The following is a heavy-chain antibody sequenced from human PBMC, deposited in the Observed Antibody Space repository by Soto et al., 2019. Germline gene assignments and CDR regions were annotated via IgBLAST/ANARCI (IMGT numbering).Heavy chain of an antibody. J-gene: IGHJ4*02. D-gene: IGHD1-7*01. CDR1: GLTFSSYA. CDR2: MSGSSSTT. Sequence: PGGSLRLSCATSGLTFSSYAMSWVRHAPGGGLEWVSSMSGSSSTTYYADSVKGRFTISRDRSKNTLYLQMSSLRAEDTALYYCAKKQERELPRVIDFWGQGTLVTVSS. V-gene: IGHV3-23*01. CDR3: AKKQERELPRVIDF.